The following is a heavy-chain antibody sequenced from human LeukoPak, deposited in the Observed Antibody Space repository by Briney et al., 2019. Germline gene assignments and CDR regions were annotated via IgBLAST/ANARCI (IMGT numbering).Heavy chain of an antibody. CDR3: ARGGGVKLGYCSGGSCYWYGMDV. V-gene: IGHV4-34*01. CDR1: GGSFSGYY. CDR2: INHSGST. Sequence: PSETLSLTCAVYGGSFSGYYWSWIRQPPGKGLEWIGEINHSGSTNYNPSLKSRVTISVDTSKNQFSLKLSSVTAADTAVYYCARGGGVKLGYCSGGSCYWYGMDVWGQGTTVTVSS. D-gene: IGHD2-15*01. J-gene: IGHJ6*02.